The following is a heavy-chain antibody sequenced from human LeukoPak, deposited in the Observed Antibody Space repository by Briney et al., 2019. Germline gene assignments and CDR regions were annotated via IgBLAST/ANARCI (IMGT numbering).Heavy chain of an antibody. J-gene: IGHJ4*02. Sequence: GGSLRLSCAASGFTFSSYAMYWVRQAPGKGLEWASAISGGGSTTHYADSVKGRFTLSRDNSKNTLYLQMNSLRAEDTAVYYCAKRSDGDSGFFDYWGQGTLVTVSS. CDR2: ISGGGSTT. D-gene: IGHD1-26*01. V-gene: IGHV3-23*01. CDR1: GFTFSSYA. CDR3: AKRSDGDSGFFDY.